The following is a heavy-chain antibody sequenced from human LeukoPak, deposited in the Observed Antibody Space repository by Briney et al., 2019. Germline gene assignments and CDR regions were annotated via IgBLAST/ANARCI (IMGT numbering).Heavy chain of an antibody. J-gene: IGHJ6*03. CDR1: GGTFSSYA. V-gene: IGHV1-69*13. Sequence: GASVKVSCKASGGTFSSYAISWVRQAPGQGLEWMGGIIPIFGTANYAQKFQGRVTITADESTSTAYMELSRLRSDDTAVYYCARYSSSWYYYYYMDVWGKGTTVTVSS. D-gene: IGHD6-13*01. CDR3: ARYSSSWYYYYYMDV. CDR2: IIPIFGTA.